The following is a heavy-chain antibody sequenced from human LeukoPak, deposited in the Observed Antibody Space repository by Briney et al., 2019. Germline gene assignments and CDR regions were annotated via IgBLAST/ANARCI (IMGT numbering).Heavy chain of an antibody. J-gene: IGHJ4*02. D-gene: IGHD2-21*01. Sequence: GGSLRLSCAASRFTFSSYSMNWVRQAPGKGLEWVSAASSSDDGTYHADSVRGRFTIYRDNFRNTLYLQMNRLRVEDAALYYCARAPVTSCRGAFCYPFDLWGQGVLVTVSS. CDR3: ARAPVTSCRGAFCYPFDL. CDR1: RFTFSSYS. CDR2: ASSSDDGT. V-gene: IGHV3-23*01.